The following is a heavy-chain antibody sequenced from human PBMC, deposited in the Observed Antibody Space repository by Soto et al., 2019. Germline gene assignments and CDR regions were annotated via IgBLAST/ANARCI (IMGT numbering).Heavy chain of an antibody. CDR2: IKPDGSAE. CDR3: ARDPCPNGVCYRRLDY. J-gene: IGHJ4*02. Sequence: GGSLRLSCAASGFTFSSCWMTWVRQAPGKGLEWVANIKPDGSAEYYVDSVKGRFTISRDTAKNSLYLQMNSLRAEDTAVYFCARDPCPNGVCYRRLDYWGQGTLVTVSS. V-gene: IGHV3-7*01. CDR1: GFTFSSCW. D-gene: IGHD2-8*01.